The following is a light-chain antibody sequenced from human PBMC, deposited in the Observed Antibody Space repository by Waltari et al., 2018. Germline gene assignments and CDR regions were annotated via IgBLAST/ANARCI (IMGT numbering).Light chain of an antibody. V-gene: IGKV3-11*01. J-gene: IGKJ1*01. Sequence: ETVLTQSPATLSLSPGERATLSCRASQSISSHLAWYQQKPGQPPRLLIYDESKRATGIPARFSCSGSGTDFTLTISSLEPEDFAVYYCKQRSNLWTFGQGTKVEIK. CDR2: DES. CDR1: QSISSH. CDR3: KQRSNLWT.